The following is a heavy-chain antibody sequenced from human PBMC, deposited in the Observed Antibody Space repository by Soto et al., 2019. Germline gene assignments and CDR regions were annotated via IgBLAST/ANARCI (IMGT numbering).Heavy chain of an antibody. Sequence: PGGSLRLSCAASGFTVGSNYMSWVRQAPGKGLEWVSVIYSGGSTYYADSVKGRFTISRDNSKNTLYLQMNSLRAEDTAVYYCARTLVVPAAIDAFDIWGQGTMVTVS. CDR3: ARTLVVPAAIDAFDI. D-gene: IGHD2-2*01. CDR2: IYSGGST. J-gene: IGHJ3*02. V-gene: IGHV3-66*01. CDR1: GFTVGSNY.